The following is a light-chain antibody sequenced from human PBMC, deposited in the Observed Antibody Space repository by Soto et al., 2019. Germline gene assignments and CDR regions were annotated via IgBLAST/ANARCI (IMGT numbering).Light chain of an antibody. J-gene: IGKJ4*01. CDR1: QTVSNTY. CDR3: HQYGALPPT. Sequence: EIVLTQFPGALSLSPGERVTLSCRASQTVSNTYLAWYQQKSGQAPKFLIYGASNRATGIPDRFSGSESGTDFTLTISRLEPEDFSVYYCHQYGALPPTFGGGTKVEIK. V-gene: IGKV3-20*01. CDR2: GAS.